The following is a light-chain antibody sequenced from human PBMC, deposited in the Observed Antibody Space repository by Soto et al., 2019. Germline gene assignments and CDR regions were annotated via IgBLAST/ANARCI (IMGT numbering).Light chain of an antibody. J-gene: IGKJ4*01. CDR1: QSVSNN. V-gene: IGKV3-15*01. Sequence: EIVMTQSPATLSVSPGERATLSCRASQSVSNNLARYQQKPGQAPRLLIYGASTRATGIPARFSGSGSGTEFTLTISSLQSEDFAVYYCQQYNSWPLTFGGGTKVAIK. CDR2: GAS. CDR3: QQYNSWPLT.